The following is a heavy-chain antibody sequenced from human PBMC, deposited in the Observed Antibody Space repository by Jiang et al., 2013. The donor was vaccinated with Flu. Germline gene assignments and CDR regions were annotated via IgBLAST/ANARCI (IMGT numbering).Heavy chain of an antibody. Sequence: LLKPSETLSLTCAVYGGSFSGYYWSWIRQPPGKGLEWIGEINHSGSTNYNPSLKSRVTISVDTSKNQFSLKLSSVTAADTAVYYCVGSSWFLDYWGQGTLVTVSS. D-gene: IGHD6-13*01. V-gene: IGHV4-34*01. CDR1: GGSFSGYY. CDR2: INHSGST. CDR3: VGSSWFLDY. J-gene: IGHJ4*02.